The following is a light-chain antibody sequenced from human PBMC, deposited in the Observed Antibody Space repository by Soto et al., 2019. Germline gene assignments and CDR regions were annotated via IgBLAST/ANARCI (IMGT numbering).Light chain of an antibody. CDR1: QSINSH. V-gene: IGKV1-39*01. CDR2: TTS. Sequence: DIQMTQSPSSLSASVGDRVTITCRASQSINSHLNWYQKKPGKPPKLLIHTTSSLQSGVPSRFSGSGTGTDFTLTISSLQPEDVATYYCQQCDSTPQTFGGGTKVEI. CDR3: QQCDSTPQT. J-gene: IGKJ4*01.